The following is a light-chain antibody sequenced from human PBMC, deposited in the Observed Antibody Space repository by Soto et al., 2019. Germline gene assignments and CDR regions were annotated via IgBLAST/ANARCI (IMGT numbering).Light chain of an antibody. CDR2: DAS. CDR3: QQYNTFWT. V-gene: IGKV1-5*01. J-gene: IGKJ1*01. CDR1: QSISSW. Sequence: DIQMTQSPSTLSASVGDRVTITCRASQSISSWLAWYQQKPGKAPQLLIYDASNLESGVPSRFSGSGSGTEFTITITRLQHDDFATYYCQQYNTFWTFGQGTKVEIK.